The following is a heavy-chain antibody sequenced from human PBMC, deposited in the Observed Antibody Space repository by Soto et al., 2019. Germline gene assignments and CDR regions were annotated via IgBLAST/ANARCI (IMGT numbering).Heavy chain of an antibody. V-gene: IGHV3-23*01. CDR1: GFTFSSYA. J-gene: IGHJ4*02. D-gene: IGHD2-15*01. CDR2: ISGSGGDT. CDR3: AFGRPGVVEAASDY. Sequence: EVQLLESGGGLVQPGGSLRLSCAAYGFTFSSYAMSWFRQAPGKGLEWVSGISGSGGDTNYADSVKGRFTVSRDNSKNTLYLQMDSLRAEDTAVYYCAFGRPGVVEAASDYRGQGTLVTVSS.